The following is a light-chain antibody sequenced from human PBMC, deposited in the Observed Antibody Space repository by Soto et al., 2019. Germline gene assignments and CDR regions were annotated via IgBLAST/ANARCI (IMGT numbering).Light chain of an antibody. V-gene: IGKV3-15*01. CDR3: QQYNNWPRT. J-gene: IGKJ1*01. CDR2: GAS. CDR1: QSVNSN. Sequence: EIVMTQSPATLSVSPGERATLSCRASQSVNSNLAWYQQKPGHAPRLLIYGASTRATGIPARFSGSGFGTEFTLTISSLQSEDFAVYYCQQYNNWPRTFGQGTKVEIK.